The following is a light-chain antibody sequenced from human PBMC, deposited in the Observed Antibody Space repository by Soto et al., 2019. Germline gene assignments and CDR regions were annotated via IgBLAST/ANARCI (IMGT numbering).Light chain of an antibody. Sequence: DIQMTQSPSSLSASVGDRVAITCQASQDISNYLNWYQQKPGKAPKLLIYDASNLETGVPSRFSGSGSGTDFTFTISSLQLEDIATYYCQQYDNLPLTFGGGTKVESK. CDR2: DAS. J-gene: IGKJ4*01. V-gene: IGKV1-33*01. CDR1: QDISNY. CDR3: QQYDNLPLT.